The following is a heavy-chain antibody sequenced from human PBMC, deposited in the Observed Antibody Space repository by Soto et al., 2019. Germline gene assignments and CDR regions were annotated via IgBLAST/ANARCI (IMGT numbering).Heavy chain of an antibody. D-gene: IGHD3-22*01. CDR1: GGSISGYY. CDR2: VYYTGST. Sequence: SETLSLTCTVSGGSISGYYWNWIRQASGKGPEWIGYVYYTGSTNYNPSLESRVTMSTDTSKNQVSLELRSMTAADSALYYCARGFYDARGYSAPFDSRGQGTXVTVSS. J-gene: IGHJ4*02. V-gene: IGHV4-59*01. CDR3: ARGFYDARGYSAPFDS.